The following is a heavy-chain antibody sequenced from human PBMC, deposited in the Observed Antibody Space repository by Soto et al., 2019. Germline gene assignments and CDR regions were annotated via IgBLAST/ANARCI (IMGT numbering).Heavy chain of an antibody. J-gene: IGHJ4*02. CDR2: ISYDGSNK. CDR3: AKGASIAARGYYFDY. CDR1: GFTFSSYG. V-gene: IGHV3-30*18. D-gene: IGHD6-6*01. Sequence: QVQLVESGGGVVQPGRSLRLSCAASGFTFSSYGMHWVRQAPGKGLEWVAVISYDGSNKYYADSVKGRFTISRDNSKNTLYLQMNSLGAEDTAVYYCAKGASIAARGYYFDYWGQGTLVTVSS.